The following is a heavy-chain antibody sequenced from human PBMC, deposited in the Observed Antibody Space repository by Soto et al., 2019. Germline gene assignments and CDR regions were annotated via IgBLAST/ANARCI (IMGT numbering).Heavy chain of an antibody. CDR1: GASINNFAYY. CDR3: ARRERYYGSPGWFDP. D-gene: IGHD3-10*01. Sequence: SETLSLTCSVSGASINNFAYYWGWIRQPPGRGLEWIGTVYYNENTYYNPSLRSRVAISVDTAKNQFSLNLRSVTAADTAVYFCARRERYYGSPGWFDPWGQGTLVTVSS. J-gene: IGHJ5*01. V-gene: IGHV4-39*01. CDR2: VYYNENT.